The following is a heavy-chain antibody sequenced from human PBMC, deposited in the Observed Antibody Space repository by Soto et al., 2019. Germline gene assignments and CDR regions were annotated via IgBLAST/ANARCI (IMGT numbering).Heavy chain of an antibody. CDR1: GFTFSSYS. V-gene: IGHV3-21*01. J-gene: IGHJ3*02. CDR3: ARDRIVGATFFYAFDI. CDR2: ISSSSYI. Sequence: GGSLRLSCAASGFTFSSYSMNWVRQAPGKGLEWVSSISSSSYIYYADSVKGRFTISRDNAKNSLYLQMNSLRAEDTAVYYCARDRIVGATFFYAFDIWGQGTMVTVSS. D-gene: IGHD1-26*01.